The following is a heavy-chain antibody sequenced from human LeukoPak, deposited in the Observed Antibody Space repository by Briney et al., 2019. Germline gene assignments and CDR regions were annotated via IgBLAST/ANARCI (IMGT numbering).Heavy chain of an antibody. D-gene: IGHD3-16*01. CDR3: ASQSYARFDP. CDR1: GFTFSSYG. CDR2: IRYDGSNK. J-gene: IGHJ5*02. V-gene: IGHV3-30*02. Sequence: PGGSLRLSCAASGFTFSSYGMHWVRQAPGKGLEWVAFIRYDGSNKYYADSVKGRFTISRDNAKNSMFLQMKSLRVEDTAVYYCASQSYARFDPWGQGTLVTVSS.